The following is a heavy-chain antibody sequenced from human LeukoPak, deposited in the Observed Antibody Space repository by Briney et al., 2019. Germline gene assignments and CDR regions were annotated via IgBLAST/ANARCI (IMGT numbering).Heavy chain of an antibody. CDR2: IYYSGST. Sequence: PSETLSLTCTVSGGSTSSSSYYWGWIRQPPGKGLELIGRIYYSGSTYYNPSLKSRVTISVDTSKNQFSLKLSSVTAADTAVYYCASKRGFRYDAVDISGQGTMVTVSS. V-gene: IGHV4-39*01. D-gene: IGHD3-10*01. CDR1: GGSTSSSSYY. J-gene: IGHJ3*02. CDR3: ASKRGFRYDAVDI.